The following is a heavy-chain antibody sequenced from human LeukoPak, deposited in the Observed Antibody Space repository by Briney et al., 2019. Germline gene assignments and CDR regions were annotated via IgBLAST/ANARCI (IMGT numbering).Heavy chain of an antibody. Sequence: PGGSLRLSCAASGFTFSSYAMSWVRQAPGKGLEWVSAISGSGGSTYYADSVKGRFTISRDNSKNTLYLQMNSLRAEDTAVYYCAKDEVAVLRYFDWPTNYYYYYYMDVWGKGTTVTVSS. CDR1: GFTFSSYA. V-gene: IGHV3-23*01. CDR3: AKDEVAVLRYFDWPTNYYYYYYMDV. D-gene: IGHD3-9*01. J-gene: IGHJ6*03. CDR2: ISGSGGST.